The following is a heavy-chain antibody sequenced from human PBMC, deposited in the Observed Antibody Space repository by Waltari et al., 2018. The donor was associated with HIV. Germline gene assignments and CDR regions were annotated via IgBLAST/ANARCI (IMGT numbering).Heavy chain of an antibody. CDR2: VNTYNGNT. Sequence: AYTFTGYGIIWVRQAPGQGLEWMGWVNTYNGNTNYAQKFQGRVSMTTDTSTSTAYMELRSLRSDDTAIYFCARVATTETSQFYGMDVWGQGTTVTVSS. CDR1: AYTFTGYG. CDR3: ARVATTETSQFYGMDV. D-gene: IGHD2-2*01. J-gene: IGHJ6*02. V-gene: IGHV1-18*01.